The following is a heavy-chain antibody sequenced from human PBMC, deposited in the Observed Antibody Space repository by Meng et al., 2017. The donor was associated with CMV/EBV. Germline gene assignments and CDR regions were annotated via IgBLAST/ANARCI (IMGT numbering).Heavy chain of an antibody. Sequence: QVQLGQAGAEVKKPGSSVKVSGKVSGNTLPEFALHWVRQAPGKGLEWMGGFDPEDGETIYAQKFQGRVTMTEDTSTDTAYMELSSLRSEDTAVYYCATEIFGGWYSFDYWGQGTLVTVSS. CDR1: GNTLPEFA. J-gene: IGHJ4*02. CDR3: ATEIFGGWYSFDY. CDR2: FDPEDGET. V-gene: IGHV1-24*01. D-gene: IGHD6-19*01.